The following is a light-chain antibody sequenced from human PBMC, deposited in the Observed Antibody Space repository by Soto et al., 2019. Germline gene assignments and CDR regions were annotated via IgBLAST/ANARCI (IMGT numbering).Light chain of an antibody. Sequence: HSALNQPASVSGSPGQSITISFTGTSSDVGAYNYVSWYQQYPGKAPKLMIYHVSNRPSGVSNRFSGSKSGNSASLTISGLQGEDEADYYCNSDTNTITNVLATGTKVAVL. J-gene: IGLJ1*01. CDR3: NSDTNTITNV. V-gene: IGLV2-14*01. CDR2: HVS. CDR1: SSDVGAYNY.